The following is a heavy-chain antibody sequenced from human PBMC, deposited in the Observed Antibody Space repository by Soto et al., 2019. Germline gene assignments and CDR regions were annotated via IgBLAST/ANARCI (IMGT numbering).Heavy chain of an antibody. CDR3: ARAGGWFSFDY. CDR2: IKQDGGEK. CDR1: GFSFGNYW. D-gene: IGHD6-19*01. V-gene: IGHV3-7*04. J-gene: IGHJ4*02. Sequence: EVQLVESGGGLVQPGGSLRLSCTASGFSFGNYWMIWVRQAPGKGLEWVANIKQDGGEKDYVDSLKGRLTVSRDNDKKSLYLHMNSLRAEVTAVYYCARAGGWFSFDYWGQGTLVTVSS.